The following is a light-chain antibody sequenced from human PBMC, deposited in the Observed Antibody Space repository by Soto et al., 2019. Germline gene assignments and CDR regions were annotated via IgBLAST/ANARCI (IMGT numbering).Light chain of an antibody. V-gene: IGKV1-39*01. CDR3: QQTYSTPWT. CDR1: QSISTY. CDR2: DAS. J-gene: IGKJ1*01. Sequence: DIQMTQSPSSLSASVGDRVTISCRASQSISTYLNWYQQKPGKATKLLIYDASILQSGVPSGFSGSGSGTDFTLTISSLQPEDFATYYCQQTYSTPWTFGQGTKVEIK.